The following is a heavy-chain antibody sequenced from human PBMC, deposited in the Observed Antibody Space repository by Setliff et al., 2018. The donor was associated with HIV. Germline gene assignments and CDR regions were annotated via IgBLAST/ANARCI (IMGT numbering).Heavy chain of an antibody. J-gene: IGHJ4*02. CDR1: GETIRNGFYY. CDR3: ARGGGPDTNFDS. CDR2: IYYSGST. V-gene: IGHV4-39*07. Sequence: PSETLSLTCTVSGETIRNGFYYWHWMRQPPGKGLEWIGSIYYSGSTHYKSSLKSRVTISVDTSKTQFSLRLSSVTAADTAVYYCARGGGPDTNFDSWGRGTLVTVSS.